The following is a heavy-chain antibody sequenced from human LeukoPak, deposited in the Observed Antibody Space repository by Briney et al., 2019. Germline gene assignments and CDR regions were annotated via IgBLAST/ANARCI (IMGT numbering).Heavy chain of an antibody. V-gene: IGHV3-30*04. J-gene: IGHJ4*02. CDR2: ISYDGSNK. D-gene: IGHD3-3*01. CDR1: GFTFSTYA. Sequence: GGSLRLSCAASGFTFSTYAMHWVRQAPGKGLEWVAVISYDGSNKYYADSVKGRFTISRDNSKNTLSLQMNSLRAEDTAVYYCARDHFGFWSGFFYWGQGTLVTVSS. CDR3: ARDHFGFWSGFFY.